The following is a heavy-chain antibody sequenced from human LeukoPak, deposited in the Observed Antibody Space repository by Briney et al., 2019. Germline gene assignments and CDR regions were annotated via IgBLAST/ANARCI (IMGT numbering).Heavy chain of an antibody. CDR1: GGTFSSYA. J-gene: IGHJ4*02. D-gene: IGHD4-23*01. CDR2: IIPIFGTA. Sequence: SVKVSCKASGGTFSSYAISWVRQAPGQGLEWMGGIIPIFGTANYAQKFQGRVTITADESTSTAYMELRSLRSEDTAVYYCARGWLAETIMVTPYNYWGQGTLVTVSS. V-gene: IGHV1-69*13. CDR3: ARGWLAETIMVTPYNY.